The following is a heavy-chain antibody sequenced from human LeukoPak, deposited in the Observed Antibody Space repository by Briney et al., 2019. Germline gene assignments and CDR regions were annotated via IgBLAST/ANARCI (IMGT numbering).Heavy chain of an antibody. CDR2: IYYSGST. J-gene: IGHJ6*03. D-gene: IGHD1-1*01. Sequence: PSETLSLTCTVSGGSISSSSYYWGWIRQPPGKGLEWIGSIYYSGSTYYNPSLKSRVTISVDTSKNQFSLKLSSVTAADTAVYYCARDVEQLYYYYMDVWGKGTTVTVSS. V-gene: IGHV4-39*07. CDR3: ARDVEQLYYYYMDV. CDR1: GGSISSSSYY.